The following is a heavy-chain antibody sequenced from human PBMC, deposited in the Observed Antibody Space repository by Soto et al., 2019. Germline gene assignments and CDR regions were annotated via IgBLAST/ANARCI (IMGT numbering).Heavy chain of an antibody. V-gene: IGHV3-64D*06. J-gene: IGHJ4*02. Sequence: GGSLRLSCSASGFIFSESTIYWVRQVPGRGLEAISAVSTSGRSTYYADSVKDRFTISRDNSKNTLFLQMGSLRPEDTAIYYCVKQEHGLDGVAFDYWGQGTQVTVSS. D-gene: IGHD2-15*01. CDR3: VKQEHGLDGVAFDY. CDR1: GFIFSEST. CDR2: VSTSGRST.